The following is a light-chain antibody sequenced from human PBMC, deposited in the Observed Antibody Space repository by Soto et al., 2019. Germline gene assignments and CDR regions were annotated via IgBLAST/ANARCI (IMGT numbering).Light chain of an antibody. CDR1: QNIRTN. CDR2: AAS. J-gene: IGKJ3*01. Sequence: EIVMTQSPVTLSVSPGERATLSCRASQNIRTNLAWYQQKPGQAPRLLIYAASTRATGIPARFSGSGSGTEFILTINSLEPEDFAVYYCQQRDFWPPLVTFGPGTKVDIK. CDR3: QQRDFWPPLVT. V-gene: IGKV3-15*01.